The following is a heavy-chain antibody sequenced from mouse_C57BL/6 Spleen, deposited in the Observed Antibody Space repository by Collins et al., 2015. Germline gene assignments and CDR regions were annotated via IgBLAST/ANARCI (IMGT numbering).Heavy chain of an antibody. CDR2: IWRGGST. Sequence: QVQLKQSGPGLVQPSQSLSITCTVSGFSLTSYGVHWVRQSPGKGLEWLGVIWRGGSTDYNAAFMSRLSITKDNSKSQVFFKMNSLQADDTAIHYCAKNWNWDYYAMDYWGQGTSVTVSS. J-gene: IGHJ4*01. D-gene: IGHD4-1*01. CDR3: AKNWNWDYYAMDY. CDR1: GFSLTSYG. V-gene: IGHV2-5*01.